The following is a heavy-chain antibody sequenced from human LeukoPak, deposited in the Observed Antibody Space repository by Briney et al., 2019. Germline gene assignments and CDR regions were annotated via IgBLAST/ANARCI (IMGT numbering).Heavy chain of an antibody. Sequence: GGSLRLSCAASGFTFSSYAMHWVRQAPGKGLEWVAVISYDGSNKYYADSVKGRFTISRDNSKNTLYLQMNSLRAEDTAVYYCARGYRVVRGFDWLLNEDYYMDVWGKGTTVTVSS. CDR3: ARGYRVVRGFDWLLNEDYYMDV. J-gene: IGHJ6*03. CDR2: ISYDGSNK. CDR1: GFTFSSYA. D-gene: IGHD3-9*01. V-gene: IGHV3-30*04.